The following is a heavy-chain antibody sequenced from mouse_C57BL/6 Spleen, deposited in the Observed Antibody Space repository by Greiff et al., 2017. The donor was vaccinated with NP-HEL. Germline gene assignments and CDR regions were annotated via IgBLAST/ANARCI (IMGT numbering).Heavy chain of an antibody. CDR1: GYAFSSSW. V-gene: IGHV1-82*01. J-gene: IGHJ1*03. CDR2: IYPGDGDT. Sequence: QSGPELVKPGASVKISCKASGYAFSSSWMNWVKQRPGKGLEWIGRIYPGDGDTNYNGKFKGKATLTADKSSSTAYMQLSSLTSEDSAVYFCAREDYDYDWYFDVWGTGTTVTVSS. D-gene: IGHD2-4*01. CDR3: AREDYDYDWYFDV.